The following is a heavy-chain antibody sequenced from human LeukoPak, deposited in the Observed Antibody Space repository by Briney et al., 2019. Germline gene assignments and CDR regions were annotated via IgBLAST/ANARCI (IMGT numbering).Heavy chain of an antibody. CDR2: INHSGST. Sequence: SETLSLTCAVYGGSFSGYYWSWIRQPPGKGLEWIGEINHSGSTNYNPSLKSRATISVDTSKNQFSLKLSSVTAADTAVYYCARGGAGVVTGTDFDYWGQGTLVTVSS. J-gene: IGHJ4*02. CDR1: GGSFSGYY. CDR3: ARGGAGVVTGTDFDY. V-gene: IGHV4-34*01. D-gene: IGHD1-20*01.